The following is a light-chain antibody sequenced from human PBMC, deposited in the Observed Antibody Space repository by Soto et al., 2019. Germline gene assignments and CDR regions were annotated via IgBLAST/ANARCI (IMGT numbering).Light chain of an antibody. J-gene: IGKJ1*01. CDR2: DAS. CDR1: QSVSSY. CDR3: QQYHTSPVT. V-gene: IGKV3-11*01. Sequence: ETVLTQSPATLSLSPGERATLSCRASQSVSSYSAWYQQKPGQAPRLLIYDASNRATGIPARFSGSGSGTDFTLTISRLEPEDFAVYYCQQYHTSPVTFGQGTKVDIK.